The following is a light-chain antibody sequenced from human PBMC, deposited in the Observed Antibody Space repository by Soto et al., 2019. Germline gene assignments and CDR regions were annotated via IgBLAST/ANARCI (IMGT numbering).Light chain of an antibody. J-gene: IGLJ2*01. V-gene: IGLV3-10*01. Sequence: SYELTQPPSVSVSPGQTARITCSGAALPKKYAYWYQQKSGQAPVLVIYEDSKRPSGIPERFSGSSSGTMATLTISGAQVEDEADYYCYSTGSSGNLVVFGGGTKLTVL. CDR2: EDS. CDR1: ALPKKY. CDR3: YSTGSSGNLVV.